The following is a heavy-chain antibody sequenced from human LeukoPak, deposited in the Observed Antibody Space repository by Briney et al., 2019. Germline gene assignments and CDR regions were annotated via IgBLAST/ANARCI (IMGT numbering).Heavy chain of an antibody. D-gene: IGHD3-10*01. CDR3: ARDRRFGELVPDY. Sequence: SVKVSCKASGGTFSSYAISWVRQAPGQGLEWMGGIIPIFGTANYAQKFQGRVTITADESTSTAYMEKSSLRSEDTAVYYCARDRRFGELVPDYWGQGTLVTVSS. CDR1: GGTFSSYA. CDR2: IIPIFGTA. J-gene: IGHJ4*02. V-gene: IGHV1-69*13.